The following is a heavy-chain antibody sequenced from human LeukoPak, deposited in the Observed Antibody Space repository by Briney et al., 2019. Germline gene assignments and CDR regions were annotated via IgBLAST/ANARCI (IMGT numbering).Heavy chain of an antibody. J-gene: IGHJ3*02. CDR1: GFTFSTYG. D-gene: IGHD2-2*01. Sequence: GGSLRLSCAASGFTFSTYGMHWVRQAPGKGLEWVAVISYDGNNKYYADSVKGRFTISRDNAKNSLYLQMNSLRAEDTALYYCAKARSSTSFDAFDIWGQGTMVTVSS. V-gene: IGHV3-30*18. CDR2: ISYDGNNK. CDR3: AKARSSTSFDAFDI.